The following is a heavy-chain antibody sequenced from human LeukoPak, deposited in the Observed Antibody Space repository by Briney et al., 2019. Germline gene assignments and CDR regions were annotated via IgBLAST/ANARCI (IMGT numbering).Heavy chain of an antibody. Sequence: GGSLRLSCAASGFTFSSYSMNWVRQAPGKGLDWVSSISSSSSYIYYADSVKGRFTISRDNAKNSLYLQMNSLRAEDTAVYYCARDGYSSGWSDPDYWGQGTLVTVSS. CDR3: ARDGYSSGWSDPDY. CDR2: ISSSSSYI. V-gene: IGHV3-21*01. D-gene: IGHD6-19*01. J-gene: IGHJ4*02. CDR1: GFTFSSYS.